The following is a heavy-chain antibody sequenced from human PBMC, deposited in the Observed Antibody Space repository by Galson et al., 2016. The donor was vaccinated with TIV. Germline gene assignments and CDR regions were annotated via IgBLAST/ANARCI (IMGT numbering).Heavy chain of an antibody. D-gene: IGHD5-12*01. J-gene: IGHJ4*02. CDR1: GYTFNTHG. V-gene: IGHV1-18*01. CDR3: ARDREVNSGFDPAY. Sequence: SVKVSCKASGYTFNTHGLSWVRQAPGQGLEWMGWISAYNGDTFYAQRLQGRLTMTTDTSTNTAYMELNSLTFDDTAIYYCARDREVNSGFDPAYWGQGTPVTVSS. CDR2: ISAYNGDT.